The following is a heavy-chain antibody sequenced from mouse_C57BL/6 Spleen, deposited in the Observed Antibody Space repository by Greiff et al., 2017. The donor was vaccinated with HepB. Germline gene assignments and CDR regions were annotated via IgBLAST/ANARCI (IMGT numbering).Heavy chain of an antibody. V-gene: IGHV1-50*01. CDR3: ARNLVSSVDY. J-gene: IGHJ2*01. CDR1: GYTFTSYW. CDR2: IDPSDSYT. Sequence: QVQLQQPGAELVKPGASVKLSCKASGYTFTSYWMQWVKQRPGQGLEWIGEIDPSDSYTNYNQKFKGKATLTVDTSSSTAYMQLSSLTSEDSAVYYCARNLVSSVDYWGQGTTLTVSS. D-gene: IGHD1-3*01.